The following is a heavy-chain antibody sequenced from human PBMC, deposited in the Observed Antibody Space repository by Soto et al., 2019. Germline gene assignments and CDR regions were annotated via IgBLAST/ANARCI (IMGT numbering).Heavy chain of an antibody. Sequence: QVQLVQSGAEVKKPGSSVKVSCKTSGGTFRTSAISWVRQAPGHGLEWMGGIMPVFPTPDYAQKFQGRVTITAVESTSTAHMELSSLGSEDTAVYYCARDKDRQQLGGNYYYIMDVWGQGTTVTVSS. CDR2: IMPVFPTP. D-gene: IGHD3-3*02. CDR3: ARDKDRQQLGGNYYYIMDV. V-gene: IGHV1-69*12. CDR1: GGTFRTSA. J-gene: IGHJ6*02.